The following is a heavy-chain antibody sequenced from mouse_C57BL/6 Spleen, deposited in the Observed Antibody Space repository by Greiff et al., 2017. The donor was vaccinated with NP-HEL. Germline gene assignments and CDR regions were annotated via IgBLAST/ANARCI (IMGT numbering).Heavy chain of an antibody. J-gene: IGHJ2*01. CDR1: GYSITSGYY. CDR3: ARDGSTTVVDYYYAMDY. Sequence: EVKLMESGPGLVKPSQSLSLTCSVTGYSITSGYYWNWIRQFPGNKLEWMGYISYDGSNNYNPSLKNRISITRDTSKNQFFLKLNSVTTEDTATYYCARDGSTTVVDYYYAMDYWGQGTTLTVSS. V-gene: IGHV3-6*01. CDR2: ISYDGSN. D-gene: IGHD1-1*01.